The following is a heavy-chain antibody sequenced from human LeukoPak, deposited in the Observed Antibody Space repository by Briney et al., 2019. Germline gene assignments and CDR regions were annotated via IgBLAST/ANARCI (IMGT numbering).Heavy chain of an antibody. Sequence: ASVKVSCKASGYTFTSYDINWVRQAPGQRLEWMGWINAGNGNTKYSQKFQGRVTITRDTSASTAYMELSSLRSEDTAVYYCAREEIVVVVADHGMDVWGQGTTVTVPS. V-gene: IGHV1-3*01. CDR2: INAGNGNT. CDR3: AREEIVVVVADHGMDV. D-gene: IGHD2-15*01. J-gene: IGHJ6*02. CDR1: GYTFTSYD.